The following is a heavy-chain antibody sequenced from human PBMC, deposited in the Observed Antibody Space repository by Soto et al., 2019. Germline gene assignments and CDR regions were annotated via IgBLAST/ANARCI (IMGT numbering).Heavy chain of an antibody. CDR2: FRSGGDDDTT. J-gene: IGHJ4*02. CDR3: AKKVNSGSGSQFFDY. Sequence: GGSLRLSCAVSGFTFSSYTMHWVRQAPGKGLEWVSGFRSGGDDDTTYYADSVRGRFTISRDNSKNTLFLQMNSLRAEDTAIYYCAKKVNSGSGSQFFDYWGQGALVTVSS. V-gene: IGHV3-23*01. CDR1: GFTFSSYT. D-gene: IGHD3-10*01.